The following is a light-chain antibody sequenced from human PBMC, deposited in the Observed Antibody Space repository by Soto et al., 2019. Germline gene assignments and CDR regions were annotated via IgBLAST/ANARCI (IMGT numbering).Light chain of an antibody. V-gene: IGLV1-44*01. CDR3: AAWDDSLSGVV. Sequence: QSVLTQPPSASGTPRQRVIISCSGSSSNIESNTVNWYQQLPGTAPKLLIYNNNERPSGVPDRFSGSKSGTSASLAISGLQSEDEDDYYCAAWDDSLSGVVFGGGTKLTVL. CDR1: SSNIESNT. J-gene: IGLJ2*01. CDR2: NNN.